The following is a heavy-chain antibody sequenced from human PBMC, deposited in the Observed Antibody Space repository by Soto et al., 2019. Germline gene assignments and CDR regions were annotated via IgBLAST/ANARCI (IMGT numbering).Heavy chain of an antibody. CDR2: TYYRSKWYN. CDR3: ARHGRGGDRYCSSTSCPGMDV. Sequence: SQTLSLTCAISGDSVSSNSATWNWIRQSPSRGLEWLGRTYYRSKWYNDYAVSVKSRITINPDTSKNQFSLQLTSVTPEDTAMYYCARHGRGGDRYCSSTSCPGMDVWGQGTTVTVSS. CDR1: GDSVSSNSAT. V-gene: IGHV6-1*01. D-gene: IGHD2-2*01. J-gene: IGHJ6*02.